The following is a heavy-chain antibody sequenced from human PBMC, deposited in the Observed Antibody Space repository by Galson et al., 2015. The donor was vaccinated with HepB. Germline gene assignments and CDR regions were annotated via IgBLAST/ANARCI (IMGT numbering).Heavy chain of an antibody. CDR1: GFTFSSYG. J-gene: IGHJ6*02. CDR3: ARAILSLRIAVAGPVYGMDV. CDR2: IYSGGST. Sequence: SLRLSCAASGFTFSSYGMHWVRQAPGKGLEWVSVIYSGGSTYYADSVKGRFTISRDNSKNTLYLQMNSLRAEDTAVYYCARAILSLRIAVAGPVYGMDVWGQGTTVTVSS. D-gene: IGHD6-19*01. V-gene: IGHV3-66*01.